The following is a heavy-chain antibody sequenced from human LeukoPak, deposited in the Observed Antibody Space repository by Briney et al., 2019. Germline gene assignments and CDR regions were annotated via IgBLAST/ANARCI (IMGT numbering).Heavy chain of an antibody. CDR3: TRERSRAKDD. CDR1: GFTFSGDW. D-gene: IGHD6-6*01. Sequence: GGSLRLSCAASGFTFSGDWMSWVRQAPGKGLEWVANINQGGSDKYYVDSVKGRFTISRDNANNLLYLHMNSLAGEDAVVDYCTRERSRAKDDWGQGTLVTVSS. CDR2: INQGGSDK. J-gene: IGHJ4*02. V-gene: IGHV3-7*01.